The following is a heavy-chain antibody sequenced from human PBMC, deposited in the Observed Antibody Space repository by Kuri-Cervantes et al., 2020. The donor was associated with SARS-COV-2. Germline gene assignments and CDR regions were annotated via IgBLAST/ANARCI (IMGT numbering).Heavy chain of an antibody. V-gene: IGHV4-34*01. CDR3: ARATYYYDSSGYYSDY. Sequence: SETLSLTCAVCGGSFSGHYWSWIRQPPGKGLEWIGEINHSGSTNYNPSLKSRVTISVDTSKNQFSLKLSSVTAADTAVYYCARATYYYDSSGYYSDYWGQGTLVTVSS. CDR1: GGSFSGHY. CDR2: INHSGST. D-gene: IGHD3-22*01. J-gene: IGHJ4*02.